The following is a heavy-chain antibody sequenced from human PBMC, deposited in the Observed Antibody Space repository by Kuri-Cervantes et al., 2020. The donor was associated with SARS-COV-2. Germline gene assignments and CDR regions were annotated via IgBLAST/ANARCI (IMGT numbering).Heavy chain of an antibody. Sequence: GGSLRLSWAAPGFTFSSYSMNWFRQAPGKGLEWVSSISSSSSYIYYADSVKGRFTISRDNAKNSLYLQMNSLRAEDTAVYYCARGGSSGWYYFDYWGQGTLVTVSS. D-gene: IGHD6-19*01. J-gene: IGHJ4*02. V-gene: IGHV3-21*01. CDR1: GFTFSSYS. CDR2: ISSSSSYI. CDR3: ARGGSSGWYYFDY.